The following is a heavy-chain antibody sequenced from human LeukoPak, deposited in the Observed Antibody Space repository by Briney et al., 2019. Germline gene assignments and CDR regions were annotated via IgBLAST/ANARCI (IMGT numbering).Heavy chain of an antibody. V-gene: IGHV4-59*08. J-gene: IGHJ3*02. Sequence: SETLSLTCTVSGASISSYYWSWIRQPPGKGLEWIGYFYYSGITNYNPSLKSRVTISIDTSKNQFSLKLKSVTAADTAVYYCARRPAGTSFDIWGQGTMVTVSS. CDR1: GASISSYY. CDR3: ARRPAGTSFDI. D-gene: IGHD1-7*01. CDR2: FYYSGIT.